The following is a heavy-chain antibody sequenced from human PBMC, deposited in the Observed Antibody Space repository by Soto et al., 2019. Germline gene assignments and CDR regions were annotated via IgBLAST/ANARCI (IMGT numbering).Heavy chain of an antibody. CDR3: ASSGYSYGPFDY. J-gene: IGHJ4*02. CDR1: GFTVSSTY. Sequence: EVQLVESGGGLIQPGGSLRLSCAASGFTVSSTYMSWVRQAPGKGLEWVSVSYSGGSTYYADSVKGRFTIARDNSKNPLYLHLNSLRAEDTAVYYCASSGYSYGPFDYWGQGTLVTVSS. D-gene: IGHD5-18*01. CDR2: SYSGGST. V-gene: IGHV3-53*01.